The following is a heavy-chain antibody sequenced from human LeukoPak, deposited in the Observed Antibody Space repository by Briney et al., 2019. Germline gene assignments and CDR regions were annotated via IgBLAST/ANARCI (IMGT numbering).Heavy chain of an antibody. V-gene: IGHV1-18*01. CDR1: GYTFTSYG. Sequence: ASVKVSCKASGYTFTSYGISWVRQAPGQGLEWMGWISAYNGNTNYAQKLQGRVTMTTDTSTSTAYMELRSLRSDDTAVYYCARDLGALPSNWFDPWGQGTLVTVSS. J-gene: IGHJ5*02. CDR2: ISAYNGNT. CDR3: ARDLGALPSNWFDP.